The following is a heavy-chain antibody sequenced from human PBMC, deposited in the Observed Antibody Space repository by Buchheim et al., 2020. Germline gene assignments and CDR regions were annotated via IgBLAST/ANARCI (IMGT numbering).Heavy chain of an antibody. D-gene: IGHD7-27*01. V-gene: IGHV3-48*02. J-gene: IGHJ6*02. Sequence: EVQMVDSGGGLVQPGGSLRLSCAASGFNFGAYAMNWFRQAPGRGLEWLSHIRSGSTAMYYTDSVRGRFTISRDDAKNSLYLQMDSLRDDDTAVYFCATWAFYHGVDVWGQG. CDR3: ATWAFYHGVDV. CDR1: GFNFGAYA. CDR2: IRSGSTAM.